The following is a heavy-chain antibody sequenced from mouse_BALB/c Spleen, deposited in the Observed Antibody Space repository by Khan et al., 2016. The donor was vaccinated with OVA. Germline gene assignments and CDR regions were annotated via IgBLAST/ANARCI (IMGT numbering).Heavy chain of an antibody. J-gene: IGHJ2*01. CDR2: ISYSGVT. D-gene: IGHD1-2*01. Sequence: EVKLLESGPGLVKPSQSLSLTCTVTGYSITSGYAWNWIRQFPGNKLEWMGYISYSGVTSYTPSLKSRISITRDTPKNQFFLQLTSVTTEDTATYYCARRNYYGYDFDYWGQGTTLTVSS. CDR1: GYSITSGYA. V-gene: IGHV3-2*02. CDR3: ARRNYYGYDFDY.